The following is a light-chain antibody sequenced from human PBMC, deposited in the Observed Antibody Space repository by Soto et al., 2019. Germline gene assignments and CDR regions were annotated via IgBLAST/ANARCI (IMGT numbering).Light chain of an antibody. V-gene: IGKV1-39*01. Sequence: DIQMTQSPSSLSASVGDRVTITCRASQTISTYLNWYQQKPGKAPKLLIYAASSLQSGVPSRFGGSGSGTDFTLTISSLQPEDFATYFCQQSHSIPYIFGQGTKLQLK. CDR2: AAS. J-gene: IGKJ2*01. CDR3: QQSHSIPYI. CDR1: QTISTY.